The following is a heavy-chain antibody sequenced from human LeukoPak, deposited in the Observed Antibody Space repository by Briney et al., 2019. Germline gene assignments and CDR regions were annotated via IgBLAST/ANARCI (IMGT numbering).Heavy chain of an antibody. D-gene: IGHD4-23*01. Sequence: GGSLRLSCEASGFTFSSYAMSWVRQAPGKGLAWVSVISSSADSTYYADSVKGRFTISRDNSKNTLYLQMNNLRAEDAAVYYCAKPLEKYPYGGNFDYWGQGILVTVSS. CDR1: GFTFSSYA. CDR2: ISSSADST. J-gene: IGHJ4*02. CDR3: AKPLEKYPYGGNFDY. V-gene: IGHV3-23*01.